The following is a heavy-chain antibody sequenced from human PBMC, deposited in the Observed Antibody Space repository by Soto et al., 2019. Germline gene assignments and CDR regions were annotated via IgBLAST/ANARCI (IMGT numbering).Heavy chain of an antibody. CDR1: GFTFTNCG. Sequence: GGSLRLSCAASGFTFTNCGMHWVRQAPGKGLEWVALIWYDGSNQYYADSVKGRFTISRDNSKNTLFLQMNSLRADDTAVYYCAKDQASGQGSFDSWGQGTLVTVSS. CDR3: AKDQASGQGSFDS. CDR2: IWYDGSNQ. J-gene: IGHJ4*02. V-gene: IGHV3-30*02.